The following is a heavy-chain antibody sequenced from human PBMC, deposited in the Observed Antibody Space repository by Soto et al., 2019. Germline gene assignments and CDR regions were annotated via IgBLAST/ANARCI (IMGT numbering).Heavy chain of an antibody. CDR1: GYSFTNYW. D-gene: IGHD3-10*01. Sequence: GESLKLSCKGSGYSFTNYWIAWVRQMPGKGLEWMGIIYPGDSDTRYSPSFQGQVTISADKSISSVYLQWSSLKAQDTAMYYCAKNQQYTNSPHGVREVWAKGTTVTVSS. V-gene: IGHV5-51*01. J-gene: IGHJ6*04. CDR2: IYPGDSDT. CDR3: AKNQQYTNSPHGVREV.